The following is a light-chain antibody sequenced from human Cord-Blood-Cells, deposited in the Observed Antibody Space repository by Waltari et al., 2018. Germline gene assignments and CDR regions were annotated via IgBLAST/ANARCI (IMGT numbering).Light chain of an antibody. CDR1: SRDVGSYNL. CDR3: CSYAGSSTWV. V-gene: IGLV2-23*01. Sequence: QSALTQPASVSGSPGQSITISCTATSRDVGSYNLVSWYQQHPGKPPKLMIYEGSKRPSGVSNRFSGSKSGNTASLTISGLQAEDEADYYCCSYAGSSTWVFGGGTKLTVL. CDR2: EGS. J-gene: IGLJ3*02.